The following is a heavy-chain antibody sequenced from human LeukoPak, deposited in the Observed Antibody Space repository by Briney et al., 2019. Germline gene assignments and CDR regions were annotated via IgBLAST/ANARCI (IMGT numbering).Heavy chain of an antibody. CDR2: IKQDGSEK. CDR1: GFTFSSYW. V-gene: IGHV3-7*03. J-gene: IGHJ4*02. D-gene: IGHD2-15*01. Sequence: GALRLSCAASGFTFSSYWMSWVRQAPGKGLEWVANIKQDGSEKYYVDSVKGRFTISRDNAKNSLYLQMNSLRAEDTAVYYCARDWAPALNQDIFSDYWGQGTLVTVSS. CDR3: ARDWAPALNQDIFSDY.